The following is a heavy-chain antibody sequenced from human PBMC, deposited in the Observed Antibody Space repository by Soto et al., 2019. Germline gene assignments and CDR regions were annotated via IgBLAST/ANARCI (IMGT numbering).Heavy chain of an antibody. V-gene: IGHV3-9*01. D-gene: IGHD3-3*01. CDR1: GFTFDDFA. J-gene: IGHJ4*02. CDR2: ISWNSGNV. Sequence: EVHLVESGGGLVQPGRSLRLSCAASGFTFDDFAMHWVWQVPGKGLEWVSSISWNSGNVVYADSVKGRFTISRDSAKNSLYLQMNSLRTEDTALYYCAKGAVTSIFGYFDYWGQGTLVTVSS. CDR3: AKGAVTSIFGYFDY.